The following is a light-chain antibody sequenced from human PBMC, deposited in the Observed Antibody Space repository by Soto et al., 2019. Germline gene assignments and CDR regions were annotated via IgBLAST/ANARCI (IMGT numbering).Light chain of an antibody. J-gene: IGKJ1*01. CDR3: QQYGSSGT. CDR1: QSVSRNY. CDR2: GAS. V-gene: IGKV3-20*01. Sequence: EIVLTQSPGTLSLSPGGRATLSCRASQSVSRNYVAWYQQKPGQAPRLLIYGASTRAAGIPDRFSGSGSGTDFTLTISRLEPEDFAVYYCQQYGSSGTFGQGTKVDIK.